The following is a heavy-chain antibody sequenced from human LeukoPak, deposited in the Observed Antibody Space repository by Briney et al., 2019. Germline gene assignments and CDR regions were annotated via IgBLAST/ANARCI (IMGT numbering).Heavy chain of an antibody. V-gene: IGHV3-30-3*01. CDR2: ISYDGSNK. D-gene: IGHD4-17*01. CDR1: GFTFSSYA. CDR3: ARDVRSGYFDY. Sequence: GGSLRLSCAASGFTFSSYAMHWVRQAPGKGLEWVAVISYDGSNKYYADSVKGRFTISRDNSKNTLYLQMNSLRAEDTAVYYCARDVRSGYFDYWGQGTLVTVSS. J-gene: IGHJ4*02.